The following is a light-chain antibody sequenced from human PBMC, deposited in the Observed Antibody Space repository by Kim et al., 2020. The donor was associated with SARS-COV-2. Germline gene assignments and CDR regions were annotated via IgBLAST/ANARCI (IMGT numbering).Light chain of an antibody. CDR2: RAS. CDR1: QSVSND. CDR3: QQFHNWPPIT. Sequence: PGDRATLSCRASQSVSNDLAWYQQKPGQPPRLLMYRASTRATGVPARFSGSGSGTEFTLTISGLQSEDFAVYYCQQFHNWPPITFGQGTRL. J-gene: IGKJ5*01. V-gene: IGKV3-15*01.